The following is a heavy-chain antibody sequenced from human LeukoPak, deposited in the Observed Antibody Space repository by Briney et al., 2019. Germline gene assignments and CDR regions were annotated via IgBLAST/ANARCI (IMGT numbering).Heavy chain of an antibody. J-gene: IGHJ6*02. D-gene: IGHD3-3*01. CDR1: GYTFTSYG. CDR2: ISAYNGNT. Sequence: GVSVKVSCKASGYTFTSYGISWVRQAPGQGLEWMGWISAYNGNTNYAQKLQGRVTMTTDTSTSTAYMELRSLRSDDTAVYYCARDLYDFWSGYYYYYGMDVWGQGTTVTVSS. V-gene: IGHV1-18*01. CDR3: ARDLYDFWSGYYYYYGMDV.